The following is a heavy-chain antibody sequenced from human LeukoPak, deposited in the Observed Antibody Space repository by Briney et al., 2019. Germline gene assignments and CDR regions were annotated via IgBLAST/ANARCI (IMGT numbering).Heavy chain of an antibody. CDR1: GYTFTGYY. CDR2: INPNSGGT. J-gene: IGHJ4*02. CDR3: ARDLLFIDPPRGWLDY. Sequence: ASVKVSCKASGYTFTGYYMHWLRQAPGQGLEWMGWINPNSGGTNYAQKFQGRVTMTRDTSISTAYMELSRLRSDDTAVYYCARDLLFIDPPRGWLDYWGQGTLVTVSS. V-gene: IGHV1-2*02. D-gene: IGHD3-9*01.